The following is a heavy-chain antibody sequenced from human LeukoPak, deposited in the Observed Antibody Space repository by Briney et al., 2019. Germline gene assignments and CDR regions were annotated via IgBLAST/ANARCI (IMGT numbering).Heavy chain of an antibody. J-gene: IGHJ4*02. Sequence: SETLSHTCSVSGDSISTGGYYWTWIRQPPGKGLEWIGYIYYSGSTYLSPSLKSRLTISVDTSRGQLSLKLSSVSAADTAVYFCARIKKAEGFLIDSWGQGSLAIVSS. CDR3: ARIKKAEGFLIDS. V-gene: IGHV4-31*03. CDR1: GDSISTGGYY. CDR2: IYYSGST.